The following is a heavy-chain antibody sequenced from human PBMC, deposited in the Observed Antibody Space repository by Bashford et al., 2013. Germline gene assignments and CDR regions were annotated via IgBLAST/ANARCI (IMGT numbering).Heavy chain of an antibody. Sequence: SLRLSCAASGFIFDNFAMSWVRQAPGKGLEWVSGISWNSGSIGYADSVKGRFTISRDNAKNSLYLQMNSLRAEDTALYYCAKDGGSGSQYYYYGMDVWGQGTTVTVSS. CDR2: ISWNSGSI. J-gene: IGHJ6*02. CDR1: GFIFDNFA. CDR3: AKDGGSGSQYYYYGMDV. D-gene: IGHD3-10*01. V-gene: IGHV3-9*01.